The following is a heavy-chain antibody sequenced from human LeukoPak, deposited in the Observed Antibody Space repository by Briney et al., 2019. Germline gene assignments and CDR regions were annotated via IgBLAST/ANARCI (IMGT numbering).Heavy chain of an antibody. CDR1: GGSIRSSSYY. D-gene: IGHD6-25*01. Sequence: SETLSLPCTVSGGSIRSSSYYWGWIRQPPGKGLEWIGSIYYRGTTYYNPSLKSRLTMSVDLSENHVSLKLTSVTAADTAVYYCAREGGFYRPLDYSGQGTLVTVSS. J-gene: IGHJ4*02. V-gene: IGHV4-39*07. CDR3: AREGGFYRPLDY. CDR2: IYYRGTT.